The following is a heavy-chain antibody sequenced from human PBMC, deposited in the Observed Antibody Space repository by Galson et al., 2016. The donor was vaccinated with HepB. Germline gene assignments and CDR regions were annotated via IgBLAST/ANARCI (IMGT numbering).Heavy chain of an antibody. D-gene: IGHD3-10*01. J-gene: IGHJ6*02. CDR2: TFYRSTWEN. CDR1: GDSVSNHGAA. CDR3: ARAVMLGRGMDV. Sequence: CAISGDSVSNHGAAWVWIRQSPSRGLEWLGRTFYRSTWENHYAGSVEDRITISPDTSRKQFSLHLNSVTPEDTALYYCARAVMLGRGMDVWGQGTTVTGSS. V-gene: IGHV6-1*01.